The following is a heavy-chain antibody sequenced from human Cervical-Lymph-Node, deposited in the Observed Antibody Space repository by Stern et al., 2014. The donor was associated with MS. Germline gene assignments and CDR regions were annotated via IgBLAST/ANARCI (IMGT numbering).Heavy chain of an antibody. Sequence: VQLVESGPGLVKPSQTLSLTCTVSGGSISSGNDHWSWIRQPAGKGLEWIGRIHTSGSTNYNPSLKSRVTMSVDTSKNQFSLKVSSVTAADTAVYYCARDGYYFYYGMDVWGQGTTVIVSS. CDR1: GGSISSGNDH. CDR2: IHTSGST. CDR3: ARDGYYFYYGMDV. V-gene: IGHV4-61*02. J-gene: IGHJ6*02.